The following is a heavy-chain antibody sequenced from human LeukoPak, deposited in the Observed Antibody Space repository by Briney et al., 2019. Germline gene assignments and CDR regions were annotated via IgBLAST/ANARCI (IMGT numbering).Heavy chain of an antibody. D-gene: IGHD4-11*01. Sequence: TSETLSLTCAVYGGSFSGYYWSWIRQPPGKGLEWIGEISHSGSTNYNPSLKSRVTISVDTSKNQFSLKLSSVTAADTAVYYCARQLQPPYYYYGMDVWGQGTTVTVSS. CDR2: ISHSGST. CDR3: ARQLQPPYYYYGMDV. V-gene: IGHV4-34*01. CDR1: GGSFSGYY. J-gene: IGHJ6*02.